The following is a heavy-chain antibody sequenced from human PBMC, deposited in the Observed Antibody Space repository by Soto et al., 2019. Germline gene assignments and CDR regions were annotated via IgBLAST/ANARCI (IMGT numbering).Heavy chain of an antibody. V-gene: IGHV3-21*01. CDR3: ARESEDLTSNFDY. Sequence: GGSLRLSCAASGFTFSRYSMNWVRQAPGKGLEWVSSISSTTNYTYYADSMKGRFTVSRDNAKNSVYLDMNSLSAEDTAVYYCARESEDLTSNFDYWGQGTLVTVSS. CDR2: ISSTTNYT. CDR1: GFTFSRYS. J-gene: IGHJ4*02.